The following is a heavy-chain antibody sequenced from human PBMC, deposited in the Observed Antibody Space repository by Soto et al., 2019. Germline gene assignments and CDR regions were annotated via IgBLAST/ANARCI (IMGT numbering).Heavy chain of an antibody. V-gene: IGHV4-34*01. D-gene: IGHD6-19*01. CDR3: ARVKTVAGTKGGYYYYYGMDV. Sequence: SETLSLTCAVYGGSFSGYYWSWIRQPPGKGLEWIGEINHSGSTNYNPSLKSRVTISVDTSKNQFSLRLSSVTAADTAVYYCARVKTVAGTKGGYYYYYGMDVWGQGTTVTVSS. J-gene: IGHJ6*02. CDR1: GGSFSGYY. CDR2: INHSGST.